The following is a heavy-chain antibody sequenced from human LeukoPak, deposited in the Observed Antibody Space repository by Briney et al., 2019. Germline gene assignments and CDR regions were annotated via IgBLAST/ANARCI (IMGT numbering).Heavy chain of an antibody. CDR1: GFTFSSYA. CDR3: AGPDTAMVLGSPY. D-gene: IGHD5-18*01. V-gene: IGHV3-23*01. Sequence: PGGSLRLSCAASGFTFSSYAMSWVRQAPGKGLEWVSAISGSGGSTYYADSVKGRFTISRDNSKNTLYLQMNSLRAEDTAVYYCAGPDTAMVLGSPYWGQGTLVTVSS. J-gene: IGHJ4*02. CDR2: ISGSGGST.